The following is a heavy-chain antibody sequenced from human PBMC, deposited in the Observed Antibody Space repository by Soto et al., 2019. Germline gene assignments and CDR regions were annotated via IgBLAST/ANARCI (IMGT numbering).Heavy chain of an antibody. V-gene: IGHV1-2*02. CDR1: GYTFTGHY. Sequence: GASVKVSCKASGYTFTGHYIHWVRQAPEQGPEWMGEIGPETGATRYAQKFQGRVTMTRDMSITTVYMELNNLSPDDTAVYYCGRGRSGQIVVFYWGQGTPVTV. CDR3: GRGRSGQIVVFY. J-gene: IGHJ4*02. CDR2: IGPETGAT. D-gene: IGHD1-26*01.